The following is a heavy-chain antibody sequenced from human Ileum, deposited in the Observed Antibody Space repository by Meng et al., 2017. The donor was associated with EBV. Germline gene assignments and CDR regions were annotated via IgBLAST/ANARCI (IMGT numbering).Heavy chain of an antibody. Sequence: VQLQDAGPRLVKPSGTVSLTCAVAGGSIISSKWWSWVRQSPGTGLEWIGEIYHHGTTNYNPSLKSRVTISVDTSKNKFFLNLTSLTAADTAVYYCARLDSSGYYFGGWFDPWGQGILVTVSS. V-gene: IGHV4-4*02. CDR3: ARLDSSGYYFGGWFDP. J-gene: IGHJ5*02. CDR2: IYHHGTT. D-gene: IGHD3-22*01. CDR1: GGSIISSKW.